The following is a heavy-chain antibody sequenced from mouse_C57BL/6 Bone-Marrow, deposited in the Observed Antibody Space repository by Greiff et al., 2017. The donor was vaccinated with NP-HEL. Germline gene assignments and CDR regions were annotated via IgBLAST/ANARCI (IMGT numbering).Heavy chain of an antibody. V-gene: IGHV1-4*01. D-gene: IGHD2-5*01. CDR1: GYTFTSYT. CDR3: ASKVYYSNLYWYFDV. Sequence: QVQLKESGAELARPGASVKMSCKASGYTFTSYTMHWVKQRPGQGLEWIGYINPSSGYTKYNQKFKDKATLTADKSSSTAYMQLSSLTSEDSAVYYCASKVYYSNLYWYFDVWGTGTTVTVSS. J-gene: IGHJ1*03. CDR2: INPSSGYT.